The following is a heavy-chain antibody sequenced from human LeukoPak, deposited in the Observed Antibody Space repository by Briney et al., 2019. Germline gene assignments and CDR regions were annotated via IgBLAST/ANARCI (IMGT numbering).Heavy chain of an antibody. V-gene: IGHV3-30*18. D-gene: IGHD4-17*01. CDR1: GFTFSSYG. CDR2: ISYDGSNK. J-gene: IGHJ4*02. CDR3: AKDSHVGLWDYGDPLDY. Sequence: PGGSLRLSCAASGFTFSSYGMHWVRQAPGKGLEWVAVISYDGSNKYYADSVKGRFTISRDNSKNTLYLQMNSLRTEDTAVYYCAKDSHVGLWDYGDPLDYWGQGTLVTVSS.